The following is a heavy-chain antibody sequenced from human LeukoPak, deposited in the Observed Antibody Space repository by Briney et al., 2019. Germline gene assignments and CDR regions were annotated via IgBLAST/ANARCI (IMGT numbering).Heavy chain of an antibody. V-gene: IGHV3-9*01. J-gene: IGHJ4*02. CDR2: ISWNSGSI. Sequence: GRSLRLSCAASGFTFDDYAMHWVRQAPGKGLEWVSGISWNSGSIGYADSVKGRFTISRDNAKNSLYLQMNSLSAEDTALYYCAKDAHWGYFDYWGQGTLVTVSS. D-gene: IGHD7-27*01. CDR1: GFTFDDYA. CDR3: AKDAHWGYFDY.